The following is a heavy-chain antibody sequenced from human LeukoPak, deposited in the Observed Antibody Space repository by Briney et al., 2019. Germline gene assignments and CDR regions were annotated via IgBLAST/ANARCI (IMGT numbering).Heavy chain of an antibody. Sequence: GGSLRLSCAASGFTFSGSAMHWVRQASGKGLEWVGRIRSKANSYATAYAASVKGRFTISRDNSKNTLYLQMNSLRAEDTAVYYCAALCGYDIFGSPNYYYYYMDVWGKGTTVTVSS. D-gene: IGHD3-9*01. CDR1: GFTFSGSA. CDR3: AALCGYDIFGSPNYYYYYMDV. V-gene: IGHV3-73*01. J-gene: IGHJ6*03. CDR2: IRSKANSYAT.